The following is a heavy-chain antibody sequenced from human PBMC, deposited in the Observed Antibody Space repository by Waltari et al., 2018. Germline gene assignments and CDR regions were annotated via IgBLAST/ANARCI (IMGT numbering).Heavy chain of an antibody. CDR1: GGSFSGYY. V-gene: IGHV4-34*01. J-gene: IGHJ5*02. CDR2: INQSGST. D-gene: IGHD2-2*01. CDR3: ARVLGCSSTSCYSNWFDP. Sequence: QVQLQQWGAGLLKPSETLSLTCAVYGGSFSGYYWSWIRQPPGKGLAWIGEINQSGSTNYNPALKSRVTISADTSKNQFSLKLSSVTAADTAVYYCARVLGCSSTSCYSNWFDPWGQGTLVTVSS.